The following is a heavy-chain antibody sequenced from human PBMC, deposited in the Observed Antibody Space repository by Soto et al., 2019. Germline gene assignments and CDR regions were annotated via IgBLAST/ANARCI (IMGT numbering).Heavy chain of an antibody. CDR2: IWHDGSNK. CDR1: GFSFSTYG. Sequence: GSLRLSCAASGFSFSTYGMHWVRQAPGKGLEWVALIWHDGSNKYYADSVKGRFTISRDNSKNTLYLQMNSLRAEDTAVYYCARRSSAGYDILTGWGQGTLVTVSS. CDR3: ARRSSAGYDILTG. V-gene: IGHV3-33*01. J-gene: IGHJ4*02. D-gene: IGHD3-9*01.